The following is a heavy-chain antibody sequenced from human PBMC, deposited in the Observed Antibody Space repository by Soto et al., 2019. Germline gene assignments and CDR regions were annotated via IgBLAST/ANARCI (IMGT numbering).Heavy chain of an antibody. CDR3: ARLGSSDLDYYYYMDV. CDR1: GGSISSYY. Sequence: SETLSLTCTVSGGSISSYYWSWIRQPPGKGLEWIGHIYYSGSTNYNPSLKSRVTISVDTSKNQFSLKLSSVTAADTAVYYCARLGSSDLDYYYYMDVWGKGTTVTVSS. V-gene: IGHV4-59*08. J-gene: IGHJ6*03. CDR2: IYYSGST. D-gene: IGHD6-6*01.